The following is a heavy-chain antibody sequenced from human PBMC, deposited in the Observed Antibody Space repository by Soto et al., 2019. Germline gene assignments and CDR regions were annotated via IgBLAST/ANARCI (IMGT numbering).Heavy chain of an antibody. CDR1: GGSFSGYY. CDR2: INHSGST. V-gene: IGHV4-34*01. CDR3: ARLPAIAFYYSYGMDV. Sequence: SETLSLTCAVYGGSFSGYYWSWIRQPPGKGLEWIGEINHSGSTNYNPSLKSRVTISVDTSKNQFSLKLSSVTAADTAVYYCARLPAIAFYYSYGMDVWGQGTMVTVSS. D-gene: IGHD6-25*01. J-gene: IGHJ6*02.